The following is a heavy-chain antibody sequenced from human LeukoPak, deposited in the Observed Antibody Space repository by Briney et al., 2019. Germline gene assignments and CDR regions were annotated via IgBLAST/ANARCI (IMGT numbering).Heavy chain of an antibody. Sequence: GGSLRLSCASSGFALSGYWMSWVRQAPGKGLEWVANIKYDGSEQHYVDSVRGRFTISKDNSESSLYLQMNSLRAEDTAVYYCAREVVEGIVVALDYWGQGTLVAVSS. J-gene: IGHJ4*02. V-gene: IGHV3-7*03. CDR2: IKYDGSEQ. D-gene: IGHD2-15*01. CDR1: GFALSGYW. CDR3: AREVVEGIVVALDY.